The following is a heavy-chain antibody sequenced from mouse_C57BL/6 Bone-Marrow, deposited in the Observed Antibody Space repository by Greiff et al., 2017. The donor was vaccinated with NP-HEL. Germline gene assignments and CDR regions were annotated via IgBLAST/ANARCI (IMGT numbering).Heavy chain of an antibody. CDR2: IDPENGDT. CDR3: TTGDGYFYAMDY. D-gene: IGHD2-3*01. CDR1: GFNIKDDY. Sequence: VQLQQSGAELVRPGASVKLSCTASGFNIKDDYMHWVKQRPEQCLEWIGWIDPENGDTEYASKFQGQATITADTSSNTAYLQLRSLTSEDTAVYYCTTGDGYFYAMDYWGQGTSVTVSS. V-gene: IGHV14-4*01. J-gene: IGHJ4*01.